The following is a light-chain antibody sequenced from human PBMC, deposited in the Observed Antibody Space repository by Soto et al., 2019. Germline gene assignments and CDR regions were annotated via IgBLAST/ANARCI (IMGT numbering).Light chain of an antibody. V-gene: IGKV3-11*01. J-gene: IGKJ2*01. CDR2: DTS. CDR3: QQYDTYFRYT. Sequence: EIVLTQSPAILSLSPGERATLSCRASQSVSTYLAWYQQKPGQAPRLLIYDTSNRASGVPARFSGSGSGTDFTLTIGSLQPDDFANYYCQQYDTYFRYTFGQGTKLDIK. CDR1: QSVSTY.